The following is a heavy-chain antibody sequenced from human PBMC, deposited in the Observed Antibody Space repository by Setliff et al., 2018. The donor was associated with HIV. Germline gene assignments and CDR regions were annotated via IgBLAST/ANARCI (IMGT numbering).Heavy chain of an antibody. CDR2: IYSSGST. CDR1: GGSTSSSSYY. CDR3: ARGRMGYYGSGSYLP. Sequence: SETLSLTCTVSGGSTSSSSYYWGWIRQPPGKGLEWLGHIYSSGSTNYNPFLKSRVTMSVDTSENQFSLKLTSVTAADTAVYYCARGRMGYYGSGSYLPWGQGMLVTVSS. J-gene: IGHJ5*02. D-gene: IGHD3-10*01. V-gene: IGHV4-61*05.